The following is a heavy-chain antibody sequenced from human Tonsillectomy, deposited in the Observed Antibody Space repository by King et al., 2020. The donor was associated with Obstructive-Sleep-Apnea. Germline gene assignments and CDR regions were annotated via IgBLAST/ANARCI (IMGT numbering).Heavy chain of an antibody. J-gene: IGHJ4*02. CDR1: GFTFSTYG. D-gene: IGHD1-26*01. CDR2: IWPDGNNK. CDR3: ARDSWSSVSKQGGIYY. Sequence: VQLVESGGGVVQPGGSLRLSCAASGFTFSTYGMHWVRQAPGKGLEWVALIWPDGNNKFYGESVKGRFTISRDNSKNTLYLQMNNLRAEDTAVYYCARDSWSSVSKQGGIYYWGQGTLVTVSS. V-gene: IGHV3-33*01.